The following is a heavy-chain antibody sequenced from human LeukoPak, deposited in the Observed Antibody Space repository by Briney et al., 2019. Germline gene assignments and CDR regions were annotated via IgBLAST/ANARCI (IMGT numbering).Heavy chain of an antibody. CDR3: ARVQSSSWYRTEIDY. CDR2: ISAYNGNT. Sequence: ASVKVSCKASGYTFTSYGISWVRQAPGQGLEWMGWISAYNGNTNYAQKLQGRVTMTTDTSTSTAYMELSSLRSEDTAVYYCARVQSSSWYRTEIDYWGQGTLVTVSS. CDR1: GYTFTSYG. V-gene: IGHV1-18*01. J-gene: IGHJ4*02. D-gene: IGHD6-13*01.